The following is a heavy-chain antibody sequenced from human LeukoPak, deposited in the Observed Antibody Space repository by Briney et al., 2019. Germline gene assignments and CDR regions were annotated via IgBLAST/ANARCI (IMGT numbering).Heavy chain of an antibody. CDR1: GGSISSGGYY. CDR3: ARESPTHNWFDP. CDR2: IYYSGST. V-gene: IGHV4-31*03. Sequence: SQTLSLTCTVSGGSISSGGYYWSWIRQHPGKGLEWIGYIYYSGSTYYNPSLKNRVTISVDTSKNQFSLKLSSVTAADTAVYYCARESPTHNWFDPWGQGTLVTVSS. D-gene: IGHD4-17*01. J-gene: IGHJ5*02.